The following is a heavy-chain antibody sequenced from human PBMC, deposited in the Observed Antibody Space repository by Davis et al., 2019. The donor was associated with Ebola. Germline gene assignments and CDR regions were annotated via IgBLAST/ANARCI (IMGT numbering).Heavy chain of an antibody. D-gene: IGHD6-13*01. CDR2: ISASHDTI. CDR3: ARQQSLYGSIDN. V-gene: IGHV3-11*01. J-gene: IGHJ4*02. Sequence: GESLKISCAASGFTFTDYYMSWIRQAPGKGLEWVSYISASHDTIYYADSVKGRFTISRDNAKNAVYLRMNSLRAEDTAMYYCARQQSLYGSIDNWGQGTLVTVSS. CDR1: GFTFTDYY.